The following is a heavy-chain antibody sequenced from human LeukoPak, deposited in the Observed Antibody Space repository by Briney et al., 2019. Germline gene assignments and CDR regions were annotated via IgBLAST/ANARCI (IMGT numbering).Heavy chain of an antibody. CDR2: INHSGST. V-gene: IGHV4-34*01. Sequence: PSETLSLTCSVYGGPFSGYYWSWIRQPPGKGLEWIGEINHSGSTNYNPSLKSRVTISVDTSKNQFSLKRSSVTAADTAVYYCARGSVRVGATTHWGQGTLVTVSS. CDR3: ARGSVRVGATTH. D-gene: IGHD1-26*01. J-gene: IGHJ4*02. CDR1: GGPFSGYY.